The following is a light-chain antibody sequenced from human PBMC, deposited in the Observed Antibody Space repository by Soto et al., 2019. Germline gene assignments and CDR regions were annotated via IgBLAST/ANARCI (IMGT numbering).Light chain of an antibody. V-gene: IGKV4-1*01. CDR2: WAS. Sequence: DIVMTQSPDSLAVSLGERATINCKSSQSVLYNYNTKNYLAWYQQKPGQPPKLLIYWASTRESGVPDRFGGSGSGTDFTLTISSLQSEDVAVYSCQQYYSSPYTFGQGTKLEIK. CDR1: QSVLYNYNTKNY. J-gene: IGKJ2*01. CDR3: QQYYSSPYT.